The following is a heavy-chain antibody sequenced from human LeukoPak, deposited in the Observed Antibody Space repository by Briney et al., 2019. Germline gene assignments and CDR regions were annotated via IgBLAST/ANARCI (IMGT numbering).Heavy chain of an antibody. J-gene: IGHJ4*02. CDR2: INHSGST. CDR3: ARGRTTWEYSSSWYVVVFDY. Sequence: PSETLSLTCTVSGGSVSSGSYYWSWIRQPPGKGLEWIGEINHSGSTNYNPSLKSRVTISVDTSKNQFSLKLSSVTAADTAVYYCARGRTTWEYSSSWYVVVFDYWGQGTLVTVSS. D-gene: IGHD6-13*01. CDR1: GGSVSSGSYY. V-gene: IGHV4-39*07.